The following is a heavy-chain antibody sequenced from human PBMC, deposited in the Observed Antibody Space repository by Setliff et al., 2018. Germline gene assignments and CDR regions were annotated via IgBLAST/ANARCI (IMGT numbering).Heavy chain of an antibody. J-gene: IGHJ3*02. V-gene: IGHV1-18*01. Sequence: ASVKVSCKASGGTFSSYAISWVRQAPGQGLEWMGWISVYNGKTKYAQKFQGRVTMTTDTSTRTAYMEVTSLRSEDTAVYYCASTYYYGSGSRYAFDIWGQGTMVTVSS. D-gene: IGHD3-10*01. CDR1: GGTFSSYA. CDR2: ISVYNGKT. CDR3: ASTYYYGSGSRYAFDI.